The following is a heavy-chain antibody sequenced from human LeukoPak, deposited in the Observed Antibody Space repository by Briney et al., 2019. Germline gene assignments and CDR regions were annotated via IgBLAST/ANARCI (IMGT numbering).Heavy chain of an antibody. J-gene: IGHJ4*02. CDR1: GFTFSSYS. CDR3: ASGSYYDSEGDY. V-gene: IGHV3-21*01. CDR2: ISSSSSYI. Sequence: GGSLRLSCAASGFTFSSYSMNWVRQVPGKGLEWVSSISSSSSYIYYADSVKGRFTISRDNAKNSLYLQMNSLRAEDTAVYYCASGSYYDSEGDYWGQGTLVTVSS. D-gene: IGHD1-26*01.